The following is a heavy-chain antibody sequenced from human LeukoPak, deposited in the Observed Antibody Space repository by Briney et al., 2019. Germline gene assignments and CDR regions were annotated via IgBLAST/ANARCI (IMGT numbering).Heavy chain of an antibody. Sequence: PSETLSLTCAVSGYSISSGYYWGWIRKPPGKGLEWIGSIYHSGSTYYNPSLKSRVTISVDTSKNQFSLKLSSVTAADTAVYYCAGSYGDYAAFDYWRQGTLVTVSS. V-gene: IGHV4-38-2*01. CDR2: IYHSGST. CDR3: AGSYGDYAAFDY. CDR1: GYSISSGYY. D-gene: IGHD4-17*01. J-gene: IGHJ4*02.